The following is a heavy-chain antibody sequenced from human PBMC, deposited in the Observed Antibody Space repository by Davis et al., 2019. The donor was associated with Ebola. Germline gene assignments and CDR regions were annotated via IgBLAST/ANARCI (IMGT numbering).Heavy chain of an antibody. CDR3: ARGFLTWEDY. D-gene: IGHD1-26*01. J-gene: IGHJ4*02. CDR1: GGTFTNYA. CDR2: IIPVVDTK. V-gene: IGHV1-69*04. Sequence: SVKVSCKTSGGTFTNYAVNWVRQAPGQGLEWMGRIIPVVDTKDYAQKFQGRVTLTADKATNTAYMELSGLRFDDTAVYYCARGFLTWEDYWGQGTLVTVSS.